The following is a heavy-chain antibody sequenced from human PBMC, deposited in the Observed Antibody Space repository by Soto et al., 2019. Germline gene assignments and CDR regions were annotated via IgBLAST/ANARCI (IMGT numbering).Heavy chain of an antibody. Sequence: ASVKLSCTASGYTFASYDINWVRQDTGQGLEWMGWMNPNSGNTGYAQKFQGRVTMTRNTSISTAYMELSSLRPEDTAVYYCARGPGSWCYYYMDVWGKGTTVTRLL. CDR3: ARGPGSWCYYYMDV. V-gene: IGHV1-8*01. CDR2: MNPNSGNT. D-gene: IGHD6-13*01. CDR1: GYTFASYD. J-gene: IGHJ6*03.